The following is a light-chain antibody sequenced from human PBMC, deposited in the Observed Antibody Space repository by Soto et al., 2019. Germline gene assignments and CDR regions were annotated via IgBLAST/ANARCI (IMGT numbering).Light chain of an antibody. V-gene: IGKV3-15*01. J-gene: IGKJ5*01. Sequence: EVVLTQSPATLSVSPGEGVTLSCRASQSVYTNVAWYQQRPGQAPRLLIYGASTRATDIPDRFSGSGSGSDFTLTISSLQPEDFAVYYCQQYNNWPPITFGQGTRLEMK. CDR3: QQYNNWPPIT. CDR1: QSVYTN. CDR2: GAS.